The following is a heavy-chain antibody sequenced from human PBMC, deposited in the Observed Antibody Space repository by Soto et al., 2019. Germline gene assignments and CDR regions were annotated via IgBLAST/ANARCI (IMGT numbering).Heavy chain of an antibody. CDR3: AREMSSSYYGRGDGMDV. J-gene: IGHJ6*02. CDR1: GFTFSSYS. CDR2: ITGGSGTI. V-gene: IGHV3-48*02. D-gene: IGHD3-3*01. Sequence: GGSLRLSCAASGFTFSSYSMNWVRQAPGKGLEWVSYITGGSGTIHYADSVKGRFTISRDNAKNSLYLQMNSLRDEDTAVYYCAREMSSSYYGRGDGMDVWGQGTTVTVSS.